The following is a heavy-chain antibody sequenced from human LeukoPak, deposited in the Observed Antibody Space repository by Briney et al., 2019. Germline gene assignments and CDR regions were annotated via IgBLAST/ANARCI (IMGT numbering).Heavy chain of an antibody. CDR1: GYTFTTYG. V-gene: IGHV1-18*01. D-gene: IGHD6-19*01. CDR2: IKTYNGDT. CDR3: AKDGGQQWLTNYYSYGMDV. J-gene: IGHJ6*02. Sequence: ASVKVSCRASGYTFTTYGINWVRQAPGQGLEWMGWIKTYNGDTNTAQKFLDRIIMTTGKSTGTAYMELRSLRSDDTAVYYCAKDGGQQWLTNYYSYGMDVWGQGTTVIVSS.